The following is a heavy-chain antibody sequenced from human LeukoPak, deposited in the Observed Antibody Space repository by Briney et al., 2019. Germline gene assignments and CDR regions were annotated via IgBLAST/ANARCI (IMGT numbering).Heavy chain of an antibody. Sequence: GGSLRLSCAASGFTFSNYGMHWVRQAPGKGLEWVAVISYDGGTEYYADSVKGRFTISRDKSKNTLYLQMNSLTTEDTAVYYCAKDHYYYGSGIYFMHYFDYWGQGTLVTVSS. CDR2: ISYDGGTE. CDR3: AKDHYYYGSGIYFMHYFDY. J-gene: IGHJ4*02. V-gene: IGHV3-30*18. D-gene: IGHD3-10*01. CDR1: GFTFSNYG.